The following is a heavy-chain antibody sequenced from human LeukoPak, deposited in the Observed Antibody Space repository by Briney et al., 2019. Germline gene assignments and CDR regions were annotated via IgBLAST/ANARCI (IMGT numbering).Heavy chain of an antibody. J-gene: IGHJ4*02. CDR2: ISAYNGNT. CDR3: ARVPGYSSGWYPIDY. V-gene: IGHV1-18*01. Sequence: ASVKVSCKASGYTFTSYDINWVRQAPGQGLECMGWISAYNGNTNYAQKFQGRVTMTTDTSTSTAYMELRSLRSDDTAVYYCARVPGYSSGWYPIDYWGQGTLVTVSS. D-gene: IGHD6-19*01. CDR1: GYTFTSYD.